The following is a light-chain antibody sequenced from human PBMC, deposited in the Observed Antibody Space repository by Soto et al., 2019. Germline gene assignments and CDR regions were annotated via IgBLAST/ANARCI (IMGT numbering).Light chain of an antibody. CDR3: SSYTGSSTLV. J-gene: IGLJ2*01. V-gene: IGLV2-14*01. CDR2: EVT. Sequence: QPVLAQPASVSGSPGQSITISCTGTSGDVGGYSYVSWFQQHPGKAPKLMIYEVTNRPSGVSNRFSASKSGNTASLTISGLQAEDEADYYCSSYTGSSTLVFGGGTKVTVL. CDR1: SGDVGGYSY.